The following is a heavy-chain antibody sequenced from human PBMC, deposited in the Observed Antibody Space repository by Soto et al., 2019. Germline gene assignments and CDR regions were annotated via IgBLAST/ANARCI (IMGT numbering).Heavy chain of an antibody. D-gene: IGHD3-10*01. Sequence: GGSLRLSCAASGFTFSSYAMSWVRQAPGKGLEWVSAISGSGGSTYYADSVKGRFTISRDNSKNTLYLQMNSLRAEDTAVYYCAKDLRLLWFGDTDYWGQGTLVTVSS. CDR1: GFTFSSYA. J-gene: IGHJ4*02. V-gene: IGHV3-23*01. CDR3: AKDLRLLWFGDTDY. CDR2: ISGSGGST.